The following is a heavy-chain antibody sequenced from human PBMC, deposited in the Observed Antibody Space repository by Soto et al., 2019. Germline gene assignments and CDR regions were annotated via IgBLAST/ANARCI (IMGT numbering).Heavy chain of an antibody. CDR2: ISWDGGST. CDR1: GFTFDDYT. Sequence: PGGSLRLSCAASGFTFDDYTMHWVRQAPGKGLEWVSLISWDGGSTYYADSVKGRFTISRDNSKNSLYLQMNSLRTEDTALYYCAKDISRYSSGWFLVDYWGQGTLVTV. CDR3: AKDISRYSSGWFLVDY. J-gene: IGHJ4*02. D-gene: IGHD6-19*01. V-gene: IGHV3-43*01.